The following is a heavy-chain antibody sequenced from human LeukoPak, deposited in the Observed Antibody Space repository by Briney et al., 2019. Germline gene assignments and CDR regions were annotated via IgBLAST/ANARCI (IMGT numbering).Heavy chain of an antibody. Sequence: PGGSLRLSCAASGFTFSSYAMHWVRQAPGKGLEWVAVISYDGSNKYYADSVKGRFTISRDNSKNTLYLQMNSLRAEDTAVYYCAKERWFGELLHLDYWGQGTLVTVSS. J-gene: IGHJ4*02. CDR1: GFTFSSYA. CDR2: ISYDGSNK. V-gene: IGHV3-30-3*01. CDR3: AKERWFGELLHLDY. D-gene: IGHD3-10*01.